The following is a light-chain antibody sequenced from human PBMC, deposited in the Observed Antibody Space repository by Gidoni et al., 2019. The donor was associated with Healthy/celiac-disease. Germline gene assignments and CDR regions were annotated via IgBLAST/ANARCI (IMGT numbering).Light chain of an antibody. J-gene: IGKJ4*01. CDR3: QQSYSTPLT. Sequence: DSQMTQSPSSLSASVGDRVTITCRASQSISSYLNWYQQKPGKAPKLLIYAASSLQSGVPSRFSVSGSGTDFTLTISSLQPEDFATYYCQQSYSTPLTFGGGTKVEIK. CDR1: QSISSY. CDR2: AAS. V-gene: IGKV1-39*01.